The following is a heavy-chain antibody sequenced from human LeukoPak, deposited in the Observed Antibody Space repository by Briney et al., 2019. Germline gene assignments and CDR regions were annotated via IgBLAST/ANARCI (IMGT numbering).Heavy chain of an antibody. CDR3: ARKAADSTAFEY. CDR1: GFTFSSYS. Sequence: GGSLRLSCAASGFTFSSYSMNWVRQAPGKGLVWVSRINSDGITTSYADSVRGRFTISRDNAKSTLYLQMNSLRAEDTAVYYCARKAADSTAFEYWGQGTLVTVSS. D-gene: IGHD6-13*01. V-gene: IGHV3-74*01. J-gene: IGHJ4*02. CDR2: INSDGITT.